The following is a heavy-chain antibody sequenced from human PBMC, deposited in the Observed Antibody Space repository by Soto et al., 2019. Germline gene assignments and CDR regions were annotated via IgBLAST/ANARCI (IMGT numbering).Heavy chain of an antibody. CDR2: IYPGDSDT. V-gene: IGHV5-51*01. CDR3: ARIHSGSYSGIDY. D-gene: IGHD1-26*01. Sequence: PGESLKISCKGSGYTFTSYWIGWVRQMPGKGLEWMGIIYPGDSDTRYSPSFQVQVSISVDKSITTAYLQWSSLKASDTAMYYCARIHSGSYSGIDYWGQGTLVTVSS. J-gene: IGHJ4*02. CDR1: GYTFTSYW.